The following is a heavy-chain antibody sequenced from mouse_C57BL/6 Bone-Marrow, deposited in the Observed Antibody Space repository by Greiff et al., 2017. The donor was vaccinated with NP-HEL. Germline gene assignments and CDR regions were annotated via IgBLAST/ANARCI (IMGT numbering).Heavy chain of an antibody. CDR1: GYTFTDYY. Sequence: EVQLQQSGPELVKPGASVKISCKASGYTFTDYYMNWVKQSHGKSLAWLGDIHPNNGGTSYNQKFKGKATLTVDKSSRTAYMELRSLPSEDSAVYYCGYGPHFDNWGQGTTLTVSS. J-gene: IGHJ2*01. D-gene: IGHD1-1*01. V-gene: IGHV1-26*01. CDR2: IHPNNGGT. CDR3: GYGPHFDN.